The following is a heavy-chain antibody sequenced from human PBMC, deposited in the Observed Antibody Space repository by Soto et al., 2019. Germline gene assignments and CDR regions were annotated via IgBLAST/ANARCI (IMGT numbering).Heavy chain of an antibody. V-gene: IGHV4-61*01. CDR3: ARAYSVYAEIEY. CDR2: ISYSGTT. Sequence: SETLSLTCTVSGGSVSSGSYFWTWIRQPPGKGLEWIGYISYSGTTNYNPSLKSRVTISVDTSKNQFSLMLSSVTAADTAVYYCARAYSVYAEIEYWSQGTQVTVSS. J-gene: IGHJ4*02. CDR1: GGSVSSGSYF. D-gene: IGHD5-12*01.